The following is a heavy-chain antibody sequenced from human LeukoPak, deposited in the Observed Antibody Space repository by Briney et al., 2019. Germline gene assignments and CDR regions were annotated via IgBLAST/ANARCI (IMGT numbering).Heavy chain of an antibody. D-gene: IGHD3-9*01. CDR3: ASSTVPDTYYYGMDV. Sequence: SETLSLTCTVSGGSISSGGYYWSWIRQHPGKGLEWIGYIYYSGSTYYNPSLKSRVTISVDTSKNQFSLKLSSVTAADTAVYYCASSTVPDTYYYGMDVWGQGTTVTVSS. J-gene: IGHJ6*02. V-gene: IGHV4-31*03. CDR1: GGSISSGGYY. CDR2: IYYSGST.